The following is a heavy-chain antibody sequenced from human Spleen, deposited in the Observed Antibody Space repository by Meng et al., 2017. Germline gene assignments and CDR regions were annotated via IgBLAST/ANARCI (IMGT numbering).Heavy chain of an antibody. CDR2: ISHEGSNK. D-gene: IGHD2-21*02. Sequence: GESLKISCAASGFTFSTYAMNWVRQTPAKGLEWVAVISHEGSNKYYADSVKGRFTISRDNSKNTLYLQMNSLRAEDTAVYYCAKALPSAYCGGDCQGYWGQGTLVTVSS. V-gene: IGHV3-30*07. CDR3: AKALPSAYCGGDCQGY. CDR1: GFTFSTYA. J-gene: IGHJ4*02.